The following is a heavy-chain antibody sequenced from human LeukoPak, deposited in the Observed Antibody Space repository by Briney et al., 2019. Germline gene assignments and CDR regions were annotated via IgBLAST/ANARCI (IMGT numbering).Heavy chain of an antibody. CDR3: GKNSGFVVY. D-gene: IGHD3-22*01. V-gene: IGHV3-23*01. J-gene: IGHJ4*02. CDR1: RFTFSSYD. Sequence: GGSLRLSCAASRFTFSSYDMTWVLQAAGKGLEWVSSISASDTSTYYADSVKGRFTISSDNSKNTLFLQMKNLKTEDTAVFYFGKNSGFVVYWGQGALVTVSS. CDR2: ISASDTST.